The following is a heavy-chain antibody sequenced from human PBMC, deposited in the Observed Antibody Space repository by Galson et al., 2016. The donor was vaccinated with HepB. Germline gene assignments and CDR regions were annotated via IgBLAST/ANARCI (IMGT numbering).Heavy chain of an antibody. CDR3: AGDLGRVWFGELGYYYYGMDV. V-gene: IGHV4-59*01. CDR1: GGSISSYY. J-gene: IGHJ6*02. Sequence: SETLSLTCTVSGGSISSYYWSWIRQPPGKGLEWIGYIYYNGSTNYNPSLKSRVTISVDTSKNQFSLKLSSVTAADTAVYYCAGDLGRVWFGELGYYYYGMDVWGQGTTVTVSS. D-gene: IGHD3-10*01. CDR2: IYYNGST.